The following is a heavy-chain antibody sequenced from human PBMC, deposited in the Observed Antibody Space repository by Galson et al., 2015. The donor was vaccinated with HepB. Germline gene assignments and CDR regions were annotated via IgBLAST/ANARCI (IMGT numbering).Heavy chain of an antibody. J-gene: IGHJ5*02. CDR2: INPNSGGT. Sequence: SVKVSCKASGYTFTGYYMHWVRQAPGQGLEWMGWINPNSGGTNYAQKFQGRVTMTRDTSISTAYMELSRLRSDDTAVYYCARVVPAAIPGARWFDPWGQGTLVTVSS. CDR3: ARVVPAAIPGARWFDP. V-gene: IGHV1-2*02. CDR1: GYTFTGYY. D-gene: IGHD2-2*01.